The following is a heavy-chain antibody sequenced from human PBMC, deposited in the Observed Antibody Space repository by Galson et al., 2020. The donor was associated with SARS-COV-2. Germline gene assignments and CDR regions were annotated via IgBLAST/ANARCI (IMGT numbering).Heavy chain of an antibody. Sequence: SQTLSLTCTVSGGSLSSGGYYWNWFRQHPGKGLEWIGYISYSGKTYYNPSLQSRFTISVDMSENQFSLKLNSVTAADTAVYYCARGDYDSSGSFFDYWGQGTLVTVSS. CDR1: GGSLSSGGYY. CDR2: ISYSGKT. CDR3: ARGDYDSSGSFFDY. J-gene: IGHJ4*02. D-gene: IGHD3-22*01. V-gene: IGHV4-31*03.